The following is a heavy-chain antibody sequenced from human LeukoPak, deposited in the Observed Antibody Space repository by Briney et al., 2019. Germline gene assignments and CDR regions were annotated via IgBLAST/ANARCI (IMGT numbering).Heavy chain of an antibody. CDR3: ARVSKSYFDSGNYPKVNHYFDY. V-gene: IGHV1-8*03. J-gene: IGHJ4*02. D-gene: IGHD3-10*01. CDR1: GYTFTSYD. CDR2: MNPNSGNT. Sequence: GASVKVSCKASGYTFTSYDINWVRQATGQGLEWMGWMNPNSGNTGYAQKFQGRVTITRNTSISTAYMELSSLRSEDTAVYYCARVSKSYFDSGNYPKVNHYFDYWGQGILVTVSS.